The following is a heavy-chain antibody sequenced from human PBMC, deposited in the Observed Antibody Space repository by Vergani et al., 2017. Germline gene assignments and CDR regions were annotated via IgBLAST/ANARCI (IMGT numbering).Heavy chain of an antibody. CDR2: INHSGST. Sequence: QVQLQQWGAGLLKPSETLSLTCAVYGGSFSGYYWSWIRQPPGKGLEWIGEINHSGSTNYNPSLKSRVTISVDTSKNQFSLKLSSVTAADTAVYYCARSIAVAGPFDYWGQGTLVTVSS. CDR1: GGSFSGYY. V-gene: IGHV4-34*01. J-gene: IGHJ4*02. CDR3: ARSIAVAGPFDY. D-gene: IGHD6-19*01.